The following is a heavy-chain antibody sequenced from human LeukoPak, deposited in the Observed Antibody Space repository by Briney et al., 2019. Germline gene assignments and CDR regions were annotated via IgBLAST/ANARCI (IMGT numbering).Heavy chain of an antibody. CDR3: ARVQGPYYYDSSGYYP. Sequence: ASVKVSCKASGYTFTGYYMHWVRQAPGQGLEWMGWINPNSGGTNYAQKFQGRVTMTRDTSISTAYMELSRLRSDDTAVYYCARVQGPYYYDSSGYYPWGQGTLVTVSS. CDR2: INPNSGGT. V-gene: IGHV1-2*02. J-gene: IGHJ5*02. D-gene: IGHD3-22*01. CDR1: GYTFTGYY.